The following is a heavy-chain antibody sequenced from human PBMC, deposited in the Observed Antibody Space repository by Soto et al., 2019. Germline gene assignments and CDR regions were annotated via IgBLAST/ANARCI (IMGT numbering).Heavy chain of an antibody. CDR2: IYPGDSDT. D-gene: IGHD4-4*01. J-gene: IGHJ4*02. CDR1: GYSFTSYW. Sequence: GESLKISCKGSGYSFTSYWIGWVRQMPGKGLEWMGIIYPGDSDTRYSPSFQGQVTISADKSISTAYLQWSSLKASDTAMYYCARFGFITNYSNYRTFDYWGQGTLVTVSS. CDR3: ARFGFITNYSNYRTFDY. V-gene: IGHV5-51*01.